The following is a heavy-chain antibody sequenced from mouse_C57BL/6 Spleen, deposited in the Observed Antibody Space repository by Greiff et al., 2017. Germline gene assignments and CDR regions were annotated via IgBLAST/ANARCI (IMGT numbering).Heavy chain of an antibody. CDR1: GFSLTSYG. J-gene: IGHJ3*01. Sequence: VQLQQSGPGLVQPSPSLSITCTVSGFSLTSYGVHWVRQSPGKGLEWLGGIWGGGSTDYNAAFMSRRSMTKDNSKSQVFFKMNNLQADDTAIYYWAKMDQWGAYWGQGTLVTVSA. D-gene: IGHD1-3*01. V-gene: IGHV2-5*01. CDR2: IWGGGST. CDR3: AKMDQWGAY.